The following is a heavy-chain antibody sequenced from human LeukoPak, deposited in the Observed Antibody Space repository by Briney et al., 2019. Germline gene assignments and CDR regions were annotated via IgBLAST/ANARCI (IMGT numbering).Heavy chain of an antibody. CDR1: GFSLSTSGVG. CDR3: AHTTTVTTLDY. J-gene: IGHJ4*02. V-gene: IGHV2-5*02. Sequence: SGPTLVNPTQTLTLTCTFSGFSLSTSGVGVGWIRQPPGKALGWLALIYWDDDERYSPSLKSRLTITKDTSKNQVVLTMANMDPVDTATYYCAHTTTVTTLDYWGQGTLVTVSS. CDR2: IYWDDDE. D-gene: IGHD4-17*01.